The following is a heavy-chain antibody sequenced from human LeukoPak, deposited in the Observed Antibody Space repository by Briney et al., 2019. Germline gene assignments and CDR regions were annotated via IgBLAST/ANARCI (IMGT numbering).Heavy chain of an antibody. CDR2: INSDGSEG. Sequence: GGSLRLSCTVSGFTFSGFWMSWCRQAPGKGLEWVASINSDGSEGCYADVVKGRFTISRDNAKNSLYLQINSLRAEDTAVYYCARSSYSSSSSVWGQGTMVTVSS. D-gene: IGHD6-6*01. CDR3: ARSSYSSSSSV. J-gene: IGHJ3*01. V-gene: IGHV3-7*03. CDR1: GFTFSGFW.